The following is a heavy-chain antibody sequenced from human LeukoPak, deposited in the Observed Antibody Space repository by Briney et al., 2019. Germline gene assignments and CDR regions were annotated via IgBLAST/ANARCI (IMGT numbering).Heavy chain of an antibody. CDR3: AREAVVFDSFDI. D-gene: IGHD4-23*01. Sequence: GRSLRLSCAASGFTFSSYSMNWVRQAPGKGLEWVSSISSSSSYIYYADSVKGRFTISRDNAKNSLYLQMNSLRAEDTAVYYCAREAVVFDSFDIWGQGTMVTVSS. V-gene: IGHV3-21*01. CDR1: GFTFSSYS. CDR2: ISSSSSYI. J-gene: IGHJ3*02.